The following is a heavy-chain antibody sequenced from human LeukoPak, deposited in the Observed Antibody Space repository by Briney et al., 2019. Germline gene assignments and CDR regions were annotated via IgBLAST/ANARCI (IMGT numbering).Heavy chain of an antibody. CDR2: INPSGGST. Sequence: GASVKVSXKASGYTFTSYYMHWVRQAPGQGLEWMGIINPSGGSTSYAQKFQGRVTMTRDTSTSTVYMELSSLRSEDTAVYYCARASDSSGYYAPQHYFDYWGQGTLVTVSS. V-gene: IGHV1-46*03. J-gene: IGHJ4*02. CDR1: GYTFTSYY. CDR3: ARASDSSGYYAPQHYFDY. D-gene: IGHD3-22*01.